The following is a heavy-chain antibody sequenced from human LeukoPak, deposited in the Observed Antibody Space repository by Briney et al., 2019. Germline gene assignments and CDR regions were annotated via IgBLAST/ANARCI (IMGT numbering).Heavy chain of an antibody. V-gene: IGHV3-23*01. J-gene: IGHJ6*03. CDR2: ISGSGGDT. CDR3: AKTPRVPAIMRRGSTSGKYYYYMDV. D-gene: IGHD2-2*01. Sequence: PGGSLRLSCAASGSTFSIYAMTWVRQAPGEGLEWVSTISGSGGDTYYADSVKGRFTISRDNSKNTLYLQMNGLRGEDTAAYYCAKTPRVPAIMRRGSTSGKYYYYMDVWGKGTTVTVSS. CDR1: GSTFSIYA.